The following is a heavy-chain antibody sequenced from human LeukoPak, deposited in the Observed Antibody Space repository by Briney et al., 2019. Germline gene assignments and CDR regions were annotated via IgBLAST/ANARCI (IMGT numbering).Heavy chain of an antibody. Sequence: SQTLSLTCTVSGGSISSYYWSWIRQPPGKGLEWIGYIYYSGSTNYNPSLKSRVTISVDTSKNQFSLKLSSVTAADTAVYYYARAVYSSSSGFDYWGQGTLVTVSS. CDR3: ARAVYSSSSGFDY. CDR2: IYYSGST. V-gene: IGHV4-59*01. CDR1: GGSISSYY. D-gene: IGHD6-6*01. J-gene: IGHJ4*02.